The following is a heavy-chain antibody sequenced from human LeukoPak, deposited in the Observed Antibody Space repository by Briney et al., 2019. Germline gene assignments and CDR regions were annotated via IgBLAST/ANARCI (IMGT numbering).Heavy chain of an antibody. CDR2: INHSGST. CDR1: GGSFSGYY. V-gene: IGHV4-34*01. Sequence: SETLSLTCAVYGGSFSGYYWSWIRQPPGKGLEWIGEINHSGSTNYNPSLKSRVTISVDTSKNQFSLKLSSVTAADTAVYYCARPTRQWYYYGMDVWGQGTTVTVSS. J-gene: IGHJ6*02. D-gene: IGHD2-15*01. CDR3: ARPTRQWYYYGMDV.